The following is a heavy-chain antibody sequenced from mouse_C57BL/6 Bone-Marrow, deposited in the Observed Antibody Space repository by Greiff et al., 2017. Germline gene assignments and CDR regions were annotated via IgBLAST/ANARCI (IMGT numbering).Heavy chain of an antibody. CDR3: ARPIYYGNFLWYFDV. Sequence: QVQLQQPGTELVKPGASVKLSCKASGYTFTSYWMHWVKQRPGQGLEWIGNINPSNGGTNYNEKFKSKATLTVDKSSSTAYMQLSSLTSEDSAVYYFARPIYYGNFLWYFDVWGTGTTVTVSS. J-gene: IGHJ1*03. V-gene: IGHV1-53*01. CDR2: INPSNGGT. D-gene: IGHD2-1*01. CDR1: GYTFTSYW.